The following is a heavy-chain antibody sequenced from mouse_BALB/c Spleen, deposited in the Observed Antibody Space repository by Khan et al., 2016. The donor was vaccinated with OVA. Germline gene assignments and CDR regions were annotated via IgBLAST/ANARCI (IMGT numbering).Heavy chain of an antibody. Sequence: QMQLEESGAELAKPGASVKMSCKASGYTFINYWILWIKQRPGQGLEWIGYINPSTGYTEYNQNFKDKATLTADISSSTAYMQLSSLTSEDSAVYYCARRGLRWDFDYWGQGTTLTGSS. CDR2: INPSTGYT. J-gene: IGHJ2*01. CDR3: ARRGLRWDFDY. V-gene: IGHV1-7*01. CDR1: GYTFINYW. D-gene: IGHD1-1*01.